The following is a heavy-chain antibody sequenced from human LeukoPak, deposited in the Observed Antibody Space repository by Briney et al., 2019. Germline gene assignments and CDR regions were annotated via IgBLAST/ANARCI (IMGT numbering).Heavy chain of an antibody. J-gene: IGHJ6*02. CDR2: IYSGGST. CDR3: ARVPYYYGMDV. Sequence: GGSLRLSCAASGFTVSSNYMSWVRQAPGKGLEWVSVIYSGGSTYYADSVKGRFTISRDNSKNTLYLQMNSLRAEDTAVYYCARVPYYYGMDVWGQGTTVTVSS. V-gene: IGHV3-53*01. CDR1: GFTVSSNY.